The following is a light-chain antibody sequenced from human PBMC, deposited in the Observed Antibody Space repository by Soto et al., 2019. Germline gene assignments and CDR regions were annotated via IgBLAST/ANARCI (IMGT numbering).Light chain of an antibody. CDR1: QKISNT. CDR2: GVS. V-gene: IGKV3-15*01. Sequence: EIVVTQSPATLSVSPGERATLSCRASQKISNTLAWYQHKPGQAPRLLIYGVSTRATGIPARFSGSGSGTEFTLTISSLQPEDFAVYYCQHYYNWPLITFGGGTKVDIK. J-gene: IGKJ4*01. CDR3: QHYYNWPLIT.